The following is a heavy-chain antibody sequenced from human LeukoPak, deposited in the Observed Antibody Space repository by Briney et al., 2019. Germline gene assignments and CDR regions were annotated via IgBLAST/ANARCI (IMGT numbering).Heavy chain of an antibody. V-gene: IGHV4-59*10. CDR3: ARCHYDSSGLDAFDI. CDR2: IYTSGST. J-gene: IGHJ3*02. D-gene: IGHD3-22*01. Sequence: SETLSLTCAVYGGSFSGYYWSWIRQPPGKGLEWIGRIYTSGSTNYNPSLKSRVTMSVDTSKNQFSLKLSSVTAADTAVYYCARCHYDSSGLDAFDIWGQGTMVTVSS. CDR1: GGSFSGYY.